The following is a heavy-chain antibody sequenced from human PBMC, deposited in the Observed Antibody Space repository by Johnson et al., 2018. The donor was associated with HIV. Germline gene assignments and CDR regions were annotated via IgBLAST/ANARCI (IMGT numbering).Heavy chain of an antibody. V-gene: IGHV3-30-3*01. CDR3: ARDHPTPGARVHVFDL. CDR1: GFTVSSNY. J-gene: IGHJ3*01. CDR2: ISYDGSNK. D-gene: IGHD2-15*01. Sequence: QVQLVESGGGLIQPGGSLRLSCAASGFTVSSNYMSWVRQAPGKGLEWVAVISYDGSNKYYADSVKGRFTISRDNSKNTLYLQMNSLRAEDTAVYYCARDHPTPGARVHVFDLWGQGTMVTVSS.